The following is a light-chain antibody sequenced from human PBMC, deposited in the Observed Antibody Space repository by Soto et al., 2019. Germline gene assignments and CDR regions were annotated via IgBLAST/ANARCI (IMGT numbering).Light chain of an antibody. V-gene: IGLV2-14*01. J-gene: IGLJ1*01. CDR3: SSYTSSSTLYG. Sequence: QSVLTHPASESGSPGQPNTISCTGTSSDVGGYNYVSWYQQHPGKAPKLMIYDVSNRPSGVSNRFSGSKSGNTASLTISGLQAEDEADYYCSSYTSSSTLYGFGTGTKVTVL. CDR1: SSDVGGYNY. CDR2: DVS.